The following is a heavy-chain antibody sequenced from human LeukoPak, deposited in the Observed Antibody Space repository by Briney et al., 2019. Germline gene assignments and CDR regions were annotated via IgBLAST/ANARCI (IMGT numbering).Heavy chain of an antibody. D-gene: IGHD2-21*02. Sequence: GSLRLSCAASGFTFSSYWMSWVRQAPGKGLEWVANIKQDGSEKYYVDSVKGRFTISRDNAKNSLYLQMNSLRAEDTAVYYCARDVCGGDCYSTYYYYYMDVWGKGTTVTVSS. V-gene: IGHV3-7*01. CDR2: IKQDGSEK. J-gene: IGHJ6*03. CDR1: GFTFSSYW. CDR3: ARDVCGGDCYSTYYYYYMDV.